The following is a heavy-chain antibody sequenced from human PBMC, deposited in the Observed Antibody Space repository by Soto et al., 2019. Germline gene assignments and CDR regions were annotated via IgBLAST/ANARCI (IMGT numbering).Heavy chain of an antibody. Sequence: HPGGSLKLSCAASGFTFSSYGMHWVRQAPGKGLEWVAVISYDGSKTYYADSVKGRFTISRDNSKNTLYLQMSSLRVEDTAVYYCAKVRLRDYSLGYVFDSWGQGTLVTVSS. CDR2: ISYDGSKT. D-gene: IGHD5-18*01. V-gene: IGHV3-30*18. J-gene: IGHJ4*02. CDR3: AKVRLRDYSLGYVFDS. CDR1: GFTFSSYG.